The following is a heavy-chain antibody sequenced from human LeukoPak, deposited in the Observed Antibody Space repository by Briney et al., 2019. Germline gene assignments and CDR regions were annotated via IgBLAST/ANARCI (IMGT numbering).Heavy chain of an antibody. J-gene: IGHJ4*02. D-gene: IGHD3-9*01. CDR3: ARDAEYYDILTGYSDY. CDR2: ISSSSSTI. CDR1: GFTFSSYT. Sequence: GGSLRLSCAASGFTFSSYTMNWVRQAPGKGLEWVSYISSSSSTIYYADSVKGRFTISRDNAKNSLYLQMNSLRAEDTAVYYCARDAEYYDILTGYSDYWGQGTLVTVSS. V-gene: IGHV3-48*04.